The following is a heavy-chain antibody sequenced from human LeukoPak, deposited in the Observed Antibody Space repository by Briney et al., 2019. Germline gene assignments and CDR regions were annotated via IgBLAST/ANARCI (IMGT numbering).Heavy chain of an antibody. CDR1: GYTFTSYA. Sequence: ASVKVSCKASGYTFTSYAMHWGRQAPGQRLEWMGWINAGNGNTKYSQKFQGRVTITRDTSASTAYMELSSLRSEDTAVYYCARVRRVRGVISYYYGMDVWGKGTTVTVSS. V-gene: IGHV1-3*01. CDR3: ARVRRVRGVISYYYGMDV. CDR2: INAGNGNT. J-gene: IGHJ6*04. D-gene: IGHD3-10*01.